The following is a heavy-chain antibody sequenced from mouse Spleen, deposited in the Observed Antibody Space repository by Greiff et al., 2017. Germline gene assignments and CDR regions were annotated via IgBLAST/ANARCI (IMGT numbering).Heavy chain of an antibody. CDR2: ISSGSSTI. CDR3: ARSSGLGAWFAY. V-gene: IGHV5-17*01. CDR1: GFTFSDYG. D-gene: IGHD3-2*02. Sequence: EVKLVESGGGLVKPGGSLKLSCAASGFTFSDYGMHWVRQAPEKGLEWVAYISSGSSTIYYADTVKGRFTISRDNAKNTLFLQMTSPRSEDTAMYYCARSSGLGAWFAYWGQGTLVTVSA. J-gene: IGHJ3*01.